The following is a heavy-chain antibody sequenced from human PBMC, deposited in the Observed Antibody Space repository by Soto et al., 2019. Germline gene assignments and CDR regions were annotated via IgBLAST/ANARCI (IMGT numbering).Heavy chain of an antibody. D-gene: IGHD5-12*01. Sequence: SETLSLTCTVSGGSISISSYYWGWIRQPPGKGLEWIGSIYYSGSTYYNPSLKSRVTISVDTSKNQFSLKLSSVTAADTAVYYFARHVGYSVYDSSFDYWRPGTLVT. CDR1: GGSISISSYY. V-gene: IGHV4-39*01. J-gene: IGHJ4*02. CDR3: ARHVGYSVYDSSFDY. CDR2: IYYSGST.